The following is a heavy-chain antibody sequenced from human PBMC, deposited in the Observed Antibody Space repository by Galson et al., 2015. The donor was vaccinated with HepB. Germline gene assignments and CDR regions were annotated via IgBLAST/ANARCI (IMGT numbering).Heavy chain of an antibody. CDR3: ARAGTDYYTSGSYYPYYFDH. V-gene: IGHV1-18*04. Sequence: SVKVSCKASGYTFTNYGISWVRQAPGQGLEWMGWISTYNGNTNSAQKFQGRVTMTRDTITSTAYMELKSLRSDDTAVYFCARAGTDYYTSGSYYPYYFDHWGQGTLVTVSS. J-gene: IGHJ4*02. CDR2: ISTYNGNT. D-gene: IGHD3-10*01. CDR1: GYTFTNYG.